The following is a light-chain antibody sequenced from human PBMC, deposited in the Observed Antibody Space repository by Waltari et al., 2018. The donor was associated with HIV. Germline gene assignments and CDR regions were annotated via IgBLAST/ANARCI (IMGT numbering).Light chain of an antibody. CDR2: SAS. J-gene: IGKJ1*01. CDR3: QHYTSSSTWT. Sequence: IVLTQSPGTLSLSPGERATFSCRASQSVSSDLAWYHQRPGQAPRLLIYSASTRATGIPDRFSGSGSGTDFTLTINSLEPEDSAVYYCQHYTSSSTWTFGQGTKVEIK. V-gene: IGKV3-20*01. CDR1: QSVSSD.